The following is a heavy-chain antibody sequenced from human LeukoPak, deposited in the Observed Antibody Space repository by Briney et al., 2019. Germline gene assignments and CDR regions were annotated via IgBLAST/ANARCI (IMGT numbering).Heavy chain of an antibody. CDR1: GGSISSSSYY. J-gene: IGHJ3*02. V-gene: IGHV4-39*07. Sequence: SETLSLTCTVSGGSISSSSYYWGWIRQPPGKGLEWIGSIYYSGSTYYNPSLKSRVTISVDTSKNQFSLKLSSVTAADTAVYYCARKDYYDSRGRPLDIWGQGTMVTVSS. D-gene: IGHD3-22*01. CDR3: ARKDYYDSRGRPLDI. CDR2: IYYSGST.